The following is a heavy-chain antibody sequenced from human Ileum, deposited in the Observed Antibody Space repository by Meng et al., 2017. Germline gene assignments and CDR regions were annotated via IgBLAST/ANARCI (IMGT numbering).Heavy chain of an antibody. Sequence: SETLSLTCGVSGGSFSGYYWSWIRQSPGQGLEWIGEITDSGRTNYNPSLESRASISVDTSKHQFSLKLDFLTAADTAVYFCAGYLNTYGFDHWGQGTPVTVSS. CDR1: GGSFSGYY. CDR3: AGYLNTYGFDH. J-gene: IGHJ4*02. V-gene: IGHV4-34*01. D-gene: IGHD5-18*01. CDR2: ITDSGRT.